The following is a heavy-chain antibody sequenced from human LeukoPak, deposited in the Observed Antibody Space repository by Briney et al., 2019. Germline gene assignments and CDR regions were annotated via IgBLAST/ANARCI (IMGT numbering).Heavy chain of an antibody. J-gene: IGHJ4*02. CDR2: IYYSGST. CDR1: GGSISSSSYY. V-gene: IGHV4-39*07. D-gene: IGHD3-16*02. Sequence: ETLSLTCTVSGGSISSSSYYWGWIRQPPGKGLEWIGSIYYSGSTYYNPSLKSRVTISVDTSKNQFSLKLSSVTAADTAVYYCARTAYDYVWGSYRYKYYFDYWGQGTLVTVSS. CDR3: ARTAYDYVWGSYRYKYYFDY.